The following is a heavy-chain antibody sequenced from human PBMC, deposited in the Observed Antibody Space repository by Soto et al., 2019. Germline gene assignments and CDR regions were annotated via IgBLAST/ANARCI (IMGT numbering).Heavy chain of an antibody. J-gene: IGHJ6*01. CDR2: ISGSGGTT. CDR3: AKGSVAGTKYYYGMDV. Sequence: EVQLLESGGDLVQPGGSLRLSCAASGFTFSGYAMTWVRQAPGKGLEWVSAISGSGGTTYYADSVKGRFTISRDNSKKTLYLQMSSLRVDDTAVYYCAKGSVAGTKYYYGMDVWGQGTTVTVSS. V-gene: IGHV3-23*01. D-gene: IGHD6-19*01. CDR1: GFTFSGYA.